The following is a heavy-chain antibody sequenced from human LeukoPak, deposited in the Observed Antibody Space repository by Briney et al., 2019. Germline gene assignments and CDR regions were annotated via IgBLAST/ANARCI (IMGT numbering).Heavy chain of an antibody. D-gene: IGHD3-3*01. CDR3: ARGYYDFWSGYYLDY. V-gene: IGHV3-7*01. J-gene: IGHJ4*02. CDR2: IKQDGSEK. Sequence: GGSLRLSCAASGFTFSRYWMSWVRQAPGKGLEWVANIKQDGSEKYYVDSVKGRFTISRDNAKNSLYLQMNSLRAEDTAVYYCARGYYDFWSGYYLDYWGQGTLVTASS. CDR1: GFTFSRYW.